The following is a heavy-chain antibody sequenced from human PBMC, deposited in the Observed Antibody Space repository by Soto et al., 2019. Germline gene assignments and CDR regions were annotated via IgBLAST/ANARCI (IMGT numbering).Heavy chain of an antibody. D-gene: IGHD2-15*01. Sequence: SLKVYCKAYGGTFSSYAISWVRQTPGQGIEWMGGIIPIFDPANYAQKYKGRVTITADESTSTAYMELSSLRSEDTAMNYCAGAGGGYNPWYFDHWCQGTLVTVYS. CDR3: AGAGGGYNPWYFDH. V-gene: IGHV1-69*13. CDR1: GGTFSSYA. J-gene: IGHJ4*02. CDR2: IIPIFDPA.